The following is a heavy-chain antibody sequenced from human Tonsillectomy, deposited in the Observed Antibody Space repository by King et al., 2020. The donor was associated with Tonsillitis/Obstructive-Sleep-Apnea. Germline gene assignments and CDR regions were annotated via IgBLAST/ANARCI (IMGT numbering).Heavy chain of an antibody. V-gene: IGHV3-23*04. Sequence: VQLVESGGGLVQPGGSLRLSCAASGFTFSSYAMSWVRQAPGKGLEWVSVISGSGGDTSYADSVKGRFNISRDNSKNTLYLQMNSLRAEDTAKYYCAKVVPGQRHFLEWLLPFAIWGQGTMVTVSS. J-gene: IGHJ3*02. CDR3: AKVVPGQRHFLEWLLPFAI. CDR2: ISGSGGDT. D-gene: IGHD3-3*01. CDR1: GFTFSSYA.